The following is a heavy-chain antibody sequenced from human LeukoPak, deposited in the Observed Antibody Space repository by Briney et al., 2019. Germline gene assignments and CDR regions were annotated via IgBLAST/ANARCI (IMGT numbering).Heavy chain of an antibody. D-gene: IGHD3-22*01. CDR2: IGSSGTTI. CDR1: GFTFSSYE. Sequence: GGSPRLSCAASGFTFSSYEMNWVRQAPGQGLEWVSYIGSSGTTIYYADSVKGRFTISRDNAKNSLYLQMNSLRAEDTAVYYCARVYYDSSGYHNWFDTWGQGTLVTVSS. V-gene: IGHV3-48*03. CDR3: ARVYYDSSGYHNWFDT. J-gene: IGHJ5*02.